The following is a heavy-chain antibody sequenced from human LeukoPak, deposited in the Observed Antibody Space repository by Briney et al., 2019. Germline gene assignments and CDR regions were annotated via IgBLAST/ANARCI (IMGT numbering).Heavy chain of an antibody. V-gene: IGHV3-23*01. D-gene: IGHD6-6*01. CDR1: GFTFSSYA. J-gene: IGHJ4*02. CDR3: AKDYPSSLVDY. Sequence: PGGSLRLSCAVSGFTFSSYAMSWVRQAPGKGLEWVSAISDSGSSTYHIDSVKGRFTISRDNSKNTLYLQMNNLRAEDTAVYYCAKDYPSSLVDYWGQGTLVTVSS. CDR2: ISDSGSST.